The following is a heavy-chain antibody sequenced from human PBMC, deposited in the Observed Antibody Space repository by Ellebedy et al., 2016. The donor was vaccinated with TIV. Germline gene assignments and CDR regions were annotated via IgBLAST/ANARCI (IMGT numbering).Heavy chain of an antibody. J-gene: IGHJ4*02. CDR2: IKSKTDGETT. Sequence: GESLKISCTASGFTFSNAWMNWIRQAPGTGLEWVGRIKSKTDGETTDYAAPVKGRFAISRHHSNNTRYLQIDSLKTEYTVVYYCTTRSGGKSNYWGQGTLVSVSS. CDR1: GFTFSNAW. D-gene: IGHD2-15*01. V-gene: IGHV3-15*01. CDR3: TTRSGGKSNY.